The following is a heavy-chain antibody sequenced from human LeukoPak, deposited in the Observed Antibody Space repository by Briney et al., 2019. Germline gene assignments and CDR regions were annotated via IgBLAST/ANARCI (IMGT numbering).Heavy chain of an antibody. CDR3: AGVKNYANWFDP. J-gene: IGHJ5*02. V-gene: IGHV4-34*01. CDR2: INHSGST. Sequence: PSETLSLTCAVYGGSFSGYYWSWIRQPPGKGLEWIGEINHSGSTNYNPSLKSRVTISVDTSKNQFSLKLSSVTAADTAVYYCAGVKNYANWFDPWGQGTLVTVS. CDR1: GGSFSGYY. D-gene: IGHD3-16*01.